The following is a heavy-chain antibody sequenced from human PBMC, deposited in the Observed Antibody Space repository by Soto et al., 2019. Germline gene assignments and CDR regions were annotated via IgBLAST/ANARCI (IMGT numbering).Heavy chain of an antibody. CDR1: GFTFTNYA. D-gene: IGHD1-1*01. CDR3: VPGSSGTRGEDS. CDR2: ISASGGRS. V-gene: IGHV3-23*01. J-gene: IGHJ4*02. Sequence: PGGSLRLSCAASGFTFTNYAMNWVRQAPRKGLEWVSGISASGGRSYYADSVKGRFTISRDSSKNTLYLQMNSLRVEDTAIYYCVPGSSGTRGEDSWGPGALVTVSS.